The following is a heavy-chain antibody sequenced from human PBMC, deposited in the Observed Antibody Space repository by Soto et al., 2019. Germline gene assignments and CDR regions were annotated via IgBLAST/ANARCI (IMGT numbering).Heavy chain of an antibody. CDR3: AKVDTAMVTYYYYYGMDV. CDR2: ISYDGSNK. D-gene: IGHD5-18*01. Sequence: QVQLVESGGGVVQPGRSLRLSCAASGFTFSSYGMHWVRQAPGKGLEWVADISYDGSNKYYADSVKGRFTISRDNSKNTLYLQMNSLRAEDTAVYYCAKVDTAMVTYYYYYGMDVCGQGTTVTVSS. CDR1: GFTFSSYG. V-gene: IGHV3-30*18. J-gene: IGHJ6*02.